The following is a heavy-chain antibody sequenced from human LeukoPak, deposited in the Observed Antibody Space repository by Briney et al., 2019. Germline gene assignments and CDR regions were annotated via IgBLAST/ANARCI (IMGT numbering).Heavy chain of an antibody. J-gene: IGHJ4*02. CDR3: AREESGGYFDY. Sequence: ASVKVSCKASGYTFTNYYMHWVRQAPGKGLEWMGLINPTGTGTNYAQKFRGRVTLTRDTSTTTVYMELSSLRSEDTAVYYCAREESGGYFDYWGQGTPVTVSS. V-gene: IGHV1-46*01. D-gene: IGHD2-8*02. CDR1: GYTFTNYY. CDR2: INPTGTGT.